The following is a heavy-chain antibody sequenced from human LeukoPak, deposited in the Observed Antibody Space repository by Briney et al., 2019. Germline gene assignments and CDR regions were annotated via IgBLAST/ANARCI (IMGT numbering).Heavy chain of an antibody. CDR2: IIPTFGTA. CDR1: GGTFSSYA. CDR3: ARALDIVATIGGNWFDP. Sequence: ASVKVSCTASGGTFSSYAISWVRQAPGQGLEWMGGIIPTFGTANYAQKFQGRVTITADESTSTAYMELSSLRSEDTAVYYCARALDIVATIGGNWFDPWGQGTLVTVSS. J-gene: IGHJ5*02. D-gene: IGHD5-12*01. V-gene: IGHV1-69*01.